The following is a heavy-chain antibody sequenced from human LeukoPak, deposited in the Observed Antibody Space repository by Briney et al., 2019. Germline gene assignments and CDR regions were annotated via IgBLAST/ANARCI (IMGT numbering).Heavy chain of an antibody. J-gene: IGHJ6*03. D-gene: IGHD2-2*02. CDR1: GGSISSSSYY. CDR2: ICYSGST. Sequence: PSETLSLTCTVSGGSISSSSYYWGWIRQPPGKGLEWIGSICYSGSTYYNPSLKSRVTISVDTSKNQFSLKLSSVTAADTAVYYCARGDCSSTSCYKGGWGYYYYMDVWGKGTTVTVSS. V-gene: IGHV4-39*01. CDR3: ARGDCSSTSCYKGGWGYYYYMDV.